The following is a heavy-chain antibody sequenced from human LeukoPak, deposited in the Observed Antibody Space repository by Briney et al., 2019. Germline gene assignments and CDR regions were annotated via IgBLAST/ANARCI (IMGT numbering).Heavy chain of an antibody. CDR2: IKSKTDGGTT. Sequence: GGSLRLSCAASGFTFSNAWMSWVRQAPGKGLEWVGRIKSKTDGGTTDYAAPVKGRFNISRDDSKNTLYLQMNSLKTEDTAVYYCTTYDLLPGEYYFDYWGQGTLVTVSS. D-gene: IGHD3-3*01. J-gene: IGHJ4*02. CDR1: GFTFSNAW. V-gene: IGHV3-15*01. CDR3: TTYDLLPGEYYFDY.